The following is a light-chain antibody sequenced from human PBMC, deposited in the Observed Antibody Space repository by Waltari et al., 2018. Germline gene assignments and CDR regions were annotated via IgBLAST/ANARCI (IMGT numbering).Light chain of an antibody. V-gene: IGLV2-14*01. CDR2: EVS. CDR3: SSYTTSSAPGV. Sequence: QSALTQPASVSGSPGQSITISCSGTDSDVGAYDFVSWYQQHPGKAPHLIIYEVSNRPSAISSLFSASKSGNTASLTISGLQAEDEADYYCSSYTTSSAPGVFGTGTRVTVL. CDR1: DSDVGAYDF. J-gene: IGLJ1*01.